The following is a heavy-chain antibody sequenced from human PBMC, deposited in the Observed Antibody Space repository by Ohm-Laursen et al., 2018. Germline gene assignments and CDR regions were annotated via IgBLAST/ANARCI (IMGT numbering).Heavy chain of an antibody. CDR2: SDIYFNT. Sequence: SLRLSCAASGFRFSTYDISWVRQAPGKGLEWVSSSDIYFNTYYTDSVKGRFTISRDNSKDTVVLQMDYLRAEDTAVYYCASLKPPLYYYGMDVWGQGTTVTVSS. CDR3: ASLKPPLYYYGMDV. J-gene: IGHJ6*02. CDR1: GFRFSTYD. V-gene: IGHV3-23*01.